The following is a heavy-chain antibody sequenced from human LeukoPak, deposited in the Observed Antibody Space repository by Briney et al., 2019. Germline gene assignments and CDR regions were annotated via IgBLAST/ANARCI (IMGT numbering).Heavy chain of an antibody. V-gene: IGHV4-59*01. D-gene: IGHD6-19*01. CDR1: GWISSEG. J-gene: IGHJ4*02. Sequence: GWISSEGWGWSRRPPGKRQKKIGYIYYSGSTNYDPSLKSRVTISVDTSKNQFSLKLSSVTAADTAVYYCARHFSGSGWYGVRYWGQGTLVTVSS. CDR2: IYYSGST. CDR3: ARHFSGSGWYGVRY.